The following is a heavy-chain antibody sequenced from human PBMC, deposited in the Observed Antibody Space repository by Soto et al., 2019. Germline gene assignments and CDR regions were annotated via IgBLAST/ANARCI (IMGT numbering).Heavy chain of an antibody. J-gene: IGHJ4*02. CDR2: IIPIFGTA. CDR3: ATKLGGYSYGYGPFDY. V-gene: IGHV1-69*12. D-gene: IGHD5-18*01. Sequence: QVQLVQSGAEVKKPGSSVKVSCKASGGTFRSYAISWVRQAPGQGLEWMGGIIPIFGTANYAQKFQGRVTITADESTSTAYMELSSLRSEDTAVYYCATKLGGYSYGYGPFDYWGQGTLVTVSS. CDR1: GGTFRSYA.